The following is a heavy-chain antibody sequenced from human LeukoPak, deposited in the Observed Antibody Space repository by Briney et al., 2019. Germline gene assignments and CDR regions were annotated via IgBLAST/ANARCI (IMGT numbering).Heavy chain of an antibody. Sequence: GGSLRLSCAASGFTFDDYGMSWVRQAPGKGLEWVSDINWNGGSTGYADSVKGRFTVSRDNAKNSLYLQMNSLRAEDTAFYYCAGVRDIGYDTSTSDWSQGTQVTVSS. CDR1: GFTFDDYG. CDR3: AGVRDIGYDTSTSD. V-gene: IGHV3-20*04. D-gene: IGHD3-10*01. J-gene: IGHJ4*02. CDR2: INWNGGST.